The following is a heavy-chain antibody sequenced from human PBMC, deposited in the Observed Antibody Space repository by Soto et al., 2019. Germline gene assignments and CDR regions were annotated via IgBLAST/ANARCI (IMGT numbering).Heavy chain of an antibody. V-gene: IGHV4-34*01. CDR1: GGSFSGYL. J-gene: IGHJ6*02. Sequence: SETLSLTCAVYGGSFSGYLWTWVRQPPGKGLEWIGEINHSGSTNYNPSLKSRVTISIDTSKNQFSLKVSSVTAADTAVYYCARGGGYYNYYGMDVWGQGTTVTVSS. CDR3: ARGGGYYNYYGMDV. CDR2: INHSGST.